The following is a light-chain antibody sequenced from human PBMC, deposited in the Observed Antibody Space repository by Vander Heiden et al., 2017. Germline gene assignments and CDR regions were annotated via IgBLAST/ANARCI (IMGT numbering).Light chain of an antibody. CDR3: QQYSSYPFT. J-gene: IGKJ2*01. CDR2: GAS. V-gene: IGKV1-8*01. CDR1: QGISNS. Sequence: AIRMTQSPSSLSASTGDRVTIACRASQGISNSLAWYQQKPGKAPKILIYGASTLQSGVPSRFSGSGSGTDFTLTINWMQSEDFATYYCQQYSSYPFTFGQGTKLEIK.